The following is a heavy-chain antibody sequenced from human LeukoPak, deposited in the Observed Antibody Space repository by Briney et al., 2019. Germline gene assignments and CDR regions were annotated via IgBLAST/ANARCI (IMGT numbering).Heavy chain of an antibody. CDR2: IYPGDSDT. D-gene: IGHD6-13*01. Sequence: GESLKISCKGSGYSFTSYWIGWVSQMPGKGLEWMGIIYPGDSDTRYSPSFQGQVTISADKSISTAYLQWSSLKASDTAMYYYAKSLARAAAGFDYWGQGTLVTVSS. CDR3: AKSLARAAAGFDY. CDR1: GYSFTSYW. V-gene: IGHV5-51*01. J-gene: IGHJ4*02.